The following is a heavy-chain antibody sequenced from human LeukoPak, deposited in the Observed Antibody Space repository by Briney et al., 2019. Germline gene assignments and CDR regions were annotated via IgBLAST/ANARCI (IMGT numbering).Heavy chain of an antibody. CDR3: ARRSPTYSSGPGAAFDV. Sequence: TSETLSLTCGVSGGSVTSTNWWTWVRQPPGKGLEWIGEVHLDGRTNYNPSLKSRLTMSVDLSENHISLKLTSVTAADTAVYYCARRSPTYSSGPGAAFDVWGQGTMVTVSS. CDR1: GGSVTSTNW. D-gene: IGHD6-19*01. J-gene: IGHJ3*01. CDR2: VHLDGRT. V-gene: IGHV4-4*02.